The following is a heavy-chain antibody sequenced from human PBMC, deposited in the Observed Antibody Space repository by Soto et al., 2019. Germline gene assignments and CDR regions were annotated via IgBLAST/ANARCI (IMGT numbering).Heavy chain of an antibody. CDR3: ARERAVTGTRLGYFDY. D-gene: IGHD6-19*01. Sequence: PSQTLSLTCAISGDSVSSNSAAWNWIRQSPSRGLEWLGRTYYRSKWYNDYAVSVKSRITITPDTSKNQFSLHLNSVTPEDTAMYFCARERAVTGTRLGYFDYWRELNPVT. V-gene: IGHV6-1*01. CDR2: TYYRSKWYN. CDR1: GDSVSSNSAA. J-gene: IGHJ4*02.